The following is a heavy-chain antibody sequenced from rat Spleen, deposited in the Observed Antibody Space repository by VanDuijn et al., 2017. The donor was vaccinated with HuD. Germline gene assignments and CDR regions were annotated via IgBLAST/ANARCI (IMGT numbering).Heavy chain of an antibody. CDR1: GLTFDDYH. J-gene: IGHJ2*01. V-gene: IGHV5-7*01. D-gene: IGHD1-1*01. CDR3: AKGAVAFDY. Sequence: EVQLVESGGGLVQPGRSLKLSCAASGLTFDDYHMAWVRQAPTKGLEWVATISFDGYNTYYRDSVKGRFTIPRDNAKSTLYLQMDSLRSEDTATYYCAKGAVAFDYWGQGVMVTVSS. CDR2: ISFDGYNT.